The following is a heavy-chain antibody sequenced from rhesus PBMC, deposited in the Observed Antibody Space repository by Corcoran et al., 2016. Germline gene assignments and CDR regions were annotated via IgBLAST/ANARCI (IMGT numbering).Heavy chain of an antibody. Sequence: QVQLQESGPGLVKPSETLSLTCAVSGAPISSYWWSWIRQAPGRGREWSGEINGPSGSTYYNPSLNSRVTLSKDTSRNHFSLKMNSVTAADTALYYCVGRNRWWGQGVLVTVSS. D-gene: IGHD6-37*01. CDR3: VGRNRW. CDR1: GAPISSYW. CDR2: INGPSGST. J-gene: IGHJ4*01. V-gene: IGHV4-80*01.